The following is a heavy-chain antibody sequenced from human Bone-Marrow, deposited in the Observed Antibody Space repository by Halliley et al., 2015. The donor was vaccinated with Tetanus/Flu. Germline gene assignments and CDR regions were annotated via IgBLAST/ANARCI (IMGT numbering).Heavy chain of an antibody. CDR3: AGDNGIAVAEFGH. CDR1: GGSISDYY. V-gene: IGHV4-59*01. CDR2: IYSSGNS. D-gene: IGHD6-19*01. J-gene: IGHJ4*02. Sequence: TLSLTCTVSGGSISDYYWSWIRQPPGKGLEWIAYIYSSGNSDYNPSLKSRATISIDTSRNQVSLKVRSVTAAGTAVYYCAGDNGIAVAEFGHWGQGALVTVSS.